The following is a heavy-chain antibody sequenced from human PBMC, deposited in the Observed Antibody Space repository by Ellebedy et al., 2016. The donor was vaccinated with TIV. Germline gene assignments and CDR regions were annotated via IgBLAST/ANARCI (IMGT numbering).Heavy chain of an antibody. CDR1: GFTFSSYG. Sequence: PGGSLRLSCAASGFTFSSYGMHWVRQAPGKGLEWVAVIWYDGSNKYYADSVKGRFTISRDNSKNTLYLQMNSLRAEDTAVYYCAREIQNKHGLATLDYWGQGTLVTVSS. V-gene: IGHV3-30*19. D-gene: IGHD6-19*01. CDR2: IWYDGSNK. J-gene: IGHJ4*02. CDR3: AREIQNKHGLATLDY.